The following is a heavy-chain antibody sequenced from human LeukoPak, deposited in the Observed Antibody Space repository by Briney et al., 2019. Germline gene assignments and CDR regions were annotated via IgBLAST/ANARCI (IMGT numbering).Heavy chain of an antibody. D-gene: IGHD1-26*01. Sequence: GGSLRLSCVATGITFSRYGMHWVRQAPGKGLEWVAFIWYDGSKTYYGDSVKGRFTISRDNSKNTVYLQMSTLRADDTAVYYCAARAGAANWLDPWGQGTLVTVSS. V-gene: IGHV3-30*02. CDR3: AARAGAANWLDP. CDR2: IWYDGSKT. CDR1: GITFSRYG. J-gene: IGHJ5*02.